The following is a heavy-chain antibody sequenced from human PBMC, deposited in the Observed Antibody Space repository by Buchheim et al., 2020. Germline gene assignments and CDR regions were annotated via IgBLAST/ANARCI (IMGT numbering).Heavy chain of an antibody. CDR2: ISSSSSYT. CDR1: GFTFSDYY. Sequence: QVQLVESGGGLVKPGGSLRLSCAASGFTFSDYYMSWIRQAPGKGLEWVSYISSSSSYTNYADSVKGRFTISRDNAKNSLYLQMNSLRAEDTAVYYCAREDWSGFTYYYGSGSSSFDYWGQRTL. D-gene: IGHD3-10*01. CDR3: AREDWSGFTYYYGSGSSSFDY. V-gene: IGHV3-11*06. J-gene: IGHJ4*02.